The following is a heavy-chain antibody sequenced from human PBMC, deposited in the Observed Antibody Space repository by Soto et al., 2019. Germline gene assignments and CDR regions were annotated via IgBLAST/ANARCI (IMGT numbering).Heavy chain of an antibody. D-gene: IGHD6-19*01. J-gene: IGHJ6*02. Sequence: SETLSLTCTVSGGSVSSGSYYWSWIRQPPGKGLEWIGYIYYSGSTNYNPSLKSRVTISVDTSKNQFSLKLSSVTAADTAVYYCARVPARWLVKAYYGMDVWGQGTTGAVSS. V-gene: IGHV4-61*01. CDR3: ARVPARWLVKAYYGMDV. CDR1: GGSVSSGSYY. CDR2: IYYSGST.